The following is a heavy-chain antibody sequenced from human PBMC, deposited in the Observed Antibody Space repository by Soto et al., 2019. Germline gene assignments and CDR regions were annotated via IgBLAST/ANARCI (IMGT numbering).Heavy chain of an antibody. CDR3: VSSYGSIHFDY. Sequence: QVQLVESGGGVVQPGRSLRLSCAASGFTFSNYGMHWVRQAPGKGLEWVAVISYDGSNKYYADSVKGRFTISRDNSKTTLSVQMNSLRAEDTAVYYCVSSYGSIHFDYWGQGTLVTVSS. D-gene: IGHD5-18*01. CDR1: GFTFSNYG. J-gene: IGHJ4*02. CDR2: ISYDGSNK. V-gene: IGHV3-30*03.